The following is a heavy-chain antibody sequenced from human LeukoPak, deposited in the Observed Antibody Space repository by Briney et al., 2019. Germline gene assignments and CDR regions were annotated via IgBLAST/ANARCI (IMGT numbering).Heavy chain of an antibody. CDR2: ISSSSSYI. CDR3: AKVSAAAGLDY. CDR1: GFTFSSYS. D-gene: IGHD6-13*01. J-gene: IGHJ4*02. Sequence: GSLRLSCAASGFTFSSYSMNWVRQAPGKGLEWVSSISSSSSYIYYADSVKGRFTISRDNSKNTLYLQMNSLRAEDTAVYYCAKVSAAAGLDYWGQGALVTVSS. V-gene: IGHV3-21*04.